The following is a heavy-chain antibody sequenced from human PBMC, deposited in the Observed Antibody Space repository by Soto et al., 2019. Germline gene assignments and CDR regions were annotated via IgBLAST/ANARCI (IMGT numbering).Heavy chain of an antibody. CDR2: ISGSGGST. CDR3: AKVGGSYYFHFYGIDG. Sequence: EVQLLESGGGLVQPGGSLRLSCAASGFTFSSYAMSWVRQAPGKGLEWVSAISGSGGSTYYADSVKGRFTISRDNSKNTLDLQMNSLGAEETGVYYCAKVGGSYYFHFYGIDGWGPGATVTVSS. CDR1: GFTFSSYA. V-gene: IGHV3-23*01. J-gene: IGHJ6*02. D-gene: IGHD1-26*01.